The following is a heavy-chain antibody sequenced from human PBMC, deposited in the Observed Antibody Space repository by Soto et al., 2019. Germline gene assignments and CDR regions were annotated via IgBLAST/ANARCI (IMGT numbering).Heavy chain of an antibody. D-gene: IGHD4-4*01. J-gene: IGHJ6*02. V-gene: IGHV3-23*01. CDR2: ISGSGGST. CDR1: GFTFSSYA. CDR3: AKDSTVTTLYWYYYGMDV. Sequence: GGSLRLSCAASGFTFSSYAMSWVRQAPGKGLEWVSAISGSGGSTYYADSVKGRFTISRDNSKNTLYLQMNSLRAEDTAVYYCAKDSTVTTLYWYYYGMDVWGQGTTVTVSS.